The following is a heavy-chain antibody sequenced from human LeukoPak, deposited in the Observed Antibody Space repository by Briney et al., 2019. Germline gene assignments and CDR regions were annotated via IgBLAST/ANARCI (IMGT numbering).Heavy chain of an antibody. CDR2: IYSGGTI. V-gene: IGHV3-66*01. J-gene: IGHJ4*02. CDR3: ARTDYEDGYYFDN. D-gene: IGHD3-16*01. CDR1: GFTVSRNY. Sequence: QSGGSLRLSCAASGFTVSRNYMSWVRQTPGKGLQWVSVIYSGGTIDYIESVKGRFTISRDSSKNTLYLQMNSLRAEDTAVYYCARTDYEDGYYFDNWGQGTLVTVSS.